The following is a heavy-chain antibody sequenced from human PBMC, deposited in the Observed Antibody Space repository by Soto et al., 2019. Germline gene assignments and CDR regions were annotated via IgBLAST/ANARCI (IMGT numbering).Heavy chain of an antibody. J-gene: IGHJ4*02. CDR3: ARQRRDFDY. CDR1: GGSISNYY. CDR2: IFSSGST. Sequence: QVQLQESGPGLVKPSETLSLTCTVSGGSISNYYWSWIRQPPGKGLQWIGYIFSSGSTNYNPSLKSRATTSVDTSKTQSSLTLSSVTAADTAVYYCARQRRDFDYWGQGSLVTVSS. V-gene: IGHV4-59*08.